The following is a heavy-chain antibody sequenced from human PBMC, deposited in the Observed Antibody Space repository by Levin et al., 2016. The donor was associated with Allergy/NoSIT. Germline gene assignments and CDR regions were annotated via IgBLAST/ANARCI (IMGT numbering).Heavy chain of an antibody. V-gene: IGHV1-46*01. CDR2: INPSGGST. D-gene: IGHD3-3*01. J-gene: IGHJ3*02. CDR3: ASGGKRDAFDI. Sequence: VRQAPGQGLEWMGIINPSGGSTSYAQKFQGRVTMTRDTSTSTVYMELSSLRSEDTAVYYCASGGKRDAFDIWGQGTMVTVSS.